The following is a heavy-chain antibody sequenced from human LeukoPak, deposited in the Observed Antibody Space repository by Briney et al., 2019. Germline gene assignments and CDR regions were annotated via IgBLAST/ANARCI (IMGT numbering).Heavy chain of an antibody. V-gene: IGHV1-18*01. D-gene: IGHD2-15*01. Sequence: ASVKVSCKASGYTFTSYGISWVRQAPGQGLEWMGWISAYNGNTNYAQKLQGRVTMTTDTSTSTAYMELRSLRSDDTAVYYCARDLHEYCSGGSCYLGCDYWGQGTLVTVSS. CDR1: GYTFTSYG. J-gene: IGHJ4*02. CDR2: ISAYNGNT. CDR3: ARDLHEYCSGGSCYLGCDY.